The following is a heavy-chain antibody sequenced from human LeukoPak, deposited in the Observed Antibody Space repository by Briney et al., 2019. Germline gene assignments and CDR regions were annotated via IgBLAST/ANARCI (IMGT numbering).Heavy chain of an antibody. CDR2: IKQDGSEK. CDR1: GFTFSNYW. D-gene: IGHD3-9*01. Sequence: PGGSLRLSRAASGFTFSNYWMSWVRQAPGKGLEWVANIKQDGSEKYYVDSVKGRFTISRDNAKNSLYLQMNSLRAEDTAVYYCARAGRYFDWLLPFDYWGQGTLVTVSS. CDR3: ARAGRYFDWLLPFDY. V-gene: IGHV3-7*01. J-gene: IGHJ4*02.